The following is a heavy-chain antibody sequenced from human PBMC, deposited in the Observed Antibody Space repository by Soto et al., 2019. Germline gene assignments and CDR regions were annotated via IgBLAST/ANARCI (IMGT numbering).Heavy chain of an antibody. V-gene: IGHV1-2*02. D-gene: IGHD2-15*01. CDR1: GYTFTDHY. CDR3: ARGCRLSGGSQASEC. J-gene: IGHJ1*01. CDR2: MHPNNVAT. Sequence: ASVKVSSKASGYTFTDHYLLWVRQATGQGLEWMGWMHPNNVATNFAQMFQGRLTMSREATDSTAYLESHRRQHDDTALYFCARGCRLSGGSQASECCGQGSLLSVSS.